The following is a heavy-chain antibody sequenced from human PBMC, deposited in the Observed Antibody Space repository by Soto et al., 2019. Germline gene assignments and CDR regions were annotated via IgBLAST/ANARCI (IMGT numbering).Heavy chain of an antibody. Sequence: QVQLVESGGGLVKPGGSLRLSCAVSGFTFSNYYMAWIRQAPGKGLEWVSYISTSGTSTLYADSVKDRFTISRDNAENSLFLQMDSPRVEDTAVYFCARDGVLFRAGFDSWGQGTLVTVAS. CDR3: ARDGVLFRAGFDS. D-gene: IGHD3-16*01. CDR2: ISTSGTST. J-gene: IGHJ4*02. CDR1: GFTFSNYY. V-gene: IGHV3-11*01.